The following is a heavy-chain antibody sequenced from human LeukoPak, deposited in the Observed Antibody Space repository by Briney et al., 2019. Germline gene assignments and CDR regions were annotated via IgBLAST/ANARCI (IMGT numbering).Heavy chain of an antibody. D-gene: IGHD6-13*01. CDR3: ARSSSNYFNWFDP. CDR1: GYSFTDYW. CDR2: MHPGDSDT. V-gene: IGHV5-51*01. J-gene: IGHJ5*02. Sequence: GESLKISCKGSGYSFTDYWIGWVRQMPGKGLEWMGIMHPGDSDTRYSPSFQGQVTISADKSTSTAYLQWSSLRASDTAMYYCARSSSNYFNWFDPWGQGTLVTVSS.